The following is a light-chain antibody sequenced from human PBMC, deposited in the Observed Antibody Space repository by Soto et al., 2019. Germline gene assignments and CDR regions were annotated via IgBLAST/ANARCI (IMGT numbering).Light chain of an antibody. V-gene: IGKV1-5*03. CDR1: QTIGIW. J-gene: IGKJ1*01. CDR3: QQYSSYSPST. Sequence: DIQMTQSPSTLSASVGDRVTITCRASQTIGIWLAWYQQKSGTAPKLLIYKASSLESGVPSRFSGSGSGTEFTLTISSLQPDDFATYYCQQYSSYSPSTFGQGTKVEIK. CDR2: KAS.